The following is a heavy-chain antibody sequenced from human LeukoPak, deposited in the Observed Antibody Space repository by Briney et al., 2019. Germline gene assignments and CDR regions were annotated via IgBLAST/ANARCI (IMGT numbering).Heavy chain of an antibody. CDR1: GGSISSGGYY. V-gene: IGHV4-39*07. CDR2: INHSGST. CDR3: ARGRVDSSSWYENSTLDY. D-gene: IGHD6-13*01. J-gene: IGHJ4*02. Sequence: SETLSLTCTVSGGSISSGGYYWSWIRQPPGKGLEWIGEINHSGSTNYNPSLKSRVTISVDTSKNQFSLKLSSVTAADTAVYYCARGRVDSSSWYENSTLDYWGQGTLVTVSS.